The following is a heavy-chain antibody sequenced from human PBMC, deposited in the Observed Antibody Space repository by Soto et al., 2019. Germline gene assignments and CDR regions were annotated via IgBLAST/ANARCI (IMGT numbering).Heavy chain of an antibody. Sequence: GGSLRLSCAASGFTFSSYSMNWVRQAPGKGLEWVSSISSSSSYIYYADSVKGRFTISRDNAKNSLYLQMNSLRAEDTAVYYCARDGPGVRGVTTYYYYYGMDVWGQGTTVTVSS. CDR1: GFTFSSYS. CDR2: ISSSSSYI. D-gene: IGHD3-10*01. J-gene: IGHJ6*02. CDR3: ARDGPGVRGVTTYYYYYGMDV. V-gene: IGHV3-21*01.